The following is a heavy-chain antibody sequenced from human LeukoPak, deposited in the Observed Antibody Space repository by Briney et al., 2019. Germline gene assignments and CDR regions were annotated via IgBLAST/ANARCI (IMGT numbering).Heavy chain of an antibody. V-gene: IGHV3-21*01. CDR3: ARDGPYCYSPSCYPSWYFDL. CDR2: ISSSRDHI. D-gene: IGHD2-15*01. Sequence: GGSPRLSCAASGLPFSTFSMNLVRHDPGERLEWVSSISSSRDHIYYADSVKGRFTLSRDNAENSLHLQMSRLRSEDTAVHYCARDGPYCYSPSCYPSWYFDLWGRGTLVTVSS. J-gene: IGHJ2*01. CDR1: GLPFSTFS.